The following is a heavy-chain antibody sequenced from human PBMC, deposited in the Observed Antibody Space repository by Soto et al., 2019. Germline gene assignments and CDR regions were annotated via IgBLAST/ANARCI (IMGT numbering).Heavy chain of an antibody. J-gene: IGHJ5*02. D-gene: IGHD3-10*01. V-gene: IGHV1-8*01. Sequence: QVPLVQSGAEVKKPGASVKVSCKASGYTFTSYDINWVRQATGQGLEWMGWMNPNSGNTGYAQKFQGRVTMTRNTYIRTAYMELSSLRSEDTAVYYCARGQNTMVRGVITWFDPWGQGTLVTVSS. CDR1: GYTFTSYD. CDR2: MNPNSGNT. CDR3: ARGQNTMVRGVITWFDP.